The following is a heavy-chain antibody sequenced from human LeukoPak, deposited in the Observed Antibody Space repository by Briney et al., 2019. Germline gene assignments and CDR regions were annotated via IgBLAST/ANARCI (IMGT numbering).Heavy chain of an antibody. Sequence: PGGSLRLSCTASGFTFSSFWTTWVRQAPGKGLEWVANIKQDGGEKYYVDSVKGRFTISRDNAKNSLYLQMNNLRAEDTAVYYCARSGYDSSGYRIEDYWGQGTLVTVSS. CDR3: ARSGYDSSGYRIEDY. CDR1: GFTFSSFW. V-gene: IGHV3-7*01. CDR2: IKQDGGEK. D-gene: IGHD3-22*01. J-gene: IGHJ4*02.